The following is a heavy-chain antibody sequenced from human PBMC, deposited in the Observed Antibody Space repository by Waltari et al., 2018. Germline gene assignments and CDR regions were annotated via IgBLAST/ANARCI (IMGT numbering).Heavy chain of an antibody. CDR3: ARDGGVNGYIHY. V-gene: IGHV3-74*01. CDR2: INTDGSSA. CDR1: GFTLSSSY. J-gene: IGHJ4*02. D-gene: IGHD3-16*01. Sequence: EVQLVESGGGLVQPGGSLRLSCEASGFTLSSSYMHWVRQVPGKGLVWVSLINTDGSSANYADSVKGRFTIPRDNGKNTLYLQMNSLRAEDTAVYYCARDGGVNGYIHYWGQGTLVTVSS.